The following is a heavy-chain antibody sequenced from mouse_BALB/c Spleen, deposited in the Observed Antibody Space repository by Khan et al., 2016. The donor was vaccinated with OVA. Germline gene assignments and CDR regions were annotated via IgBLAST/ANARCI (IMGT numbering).Heavy chain of an antibody. J-gene: IGHJ2*01. D-gene: IGHD1-1*01. CDR3: ARGNYYGYYFDY. CDR2: ISYSGGT. V-gene: IGHV3-2*02. CDR1: GYSITSGYA. Sequence: EVQLQESGPGLVKPSQSLSLTCTVTGYSITSGYAWNWIRRFPGNKLEWMGYISYSGGTSYNPSLKSRISITRDTSKNQFFLQLNSVTTEDTATYYCARGNYYGYYFDYWGQGTPLTVSS.